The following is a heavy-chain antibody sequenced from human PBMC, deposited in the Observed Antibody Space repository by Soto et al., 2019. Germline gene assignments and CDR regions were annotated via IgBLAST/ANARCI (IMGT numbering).Heavy chain of an antibody. V-gene: IGHV4-31*03. CDR3: ARATGTLRSRNCDY. Sequence: KPAETLSLTCSVSGGSIITVGHYLTCIRQRPGKGLEWIGSIYHTGSTYYSKSLRSRLTMSVDTSKSQFSLRLSSVTAADTAVYYCARATGTLRSRNCDYWGQGSLVTVSS. D-gene: IGHD1-1*01. CDR1: GGSIITVGHY. CDR2: IYHTGST. J-gene: IGHJ4*02.